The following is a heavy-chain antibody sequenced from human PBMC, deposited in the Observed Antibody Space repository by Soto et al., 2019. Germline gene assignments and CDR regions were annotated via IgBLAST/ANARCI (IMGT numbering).Heavy chain of an antibody. J-gene: IGHJ5*02. V-gene: IGHV1-18*01. CDR3: ARTSGYSSTDNWFDP. CDR2: ISAYNGNT. Sequence: QVQLVQSGAEVKKPGAGVKISCKASGYTFTSYGISWVRQSAGQGLEWMGWISAYNGNTNNAQKFQGRVAVTTDTSTSTAYMELMNLRSDDTAVYYCARTSGYSSTDNWFDPWGQGTLVTVSS. D-gene: IGHD6-13*01. CDR1: GYTFTSYG.